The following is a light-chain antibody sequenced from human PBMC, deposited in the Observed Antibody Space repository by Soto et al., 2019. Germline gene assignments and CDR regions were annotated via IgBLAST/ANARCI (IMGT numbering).Light chain of an antibody. J-gene: IGKJ1*01. V-gene: IGKV1-6*01. CDR2: ATS. Sequence: AIQMTQSPSCLSASVGDRVTITYRARQGIRNDLGWYQQRPGKAPKLLIYATSNLQTGVPSRFSGSGSGTDFTLTISSLQPEHFATYYCLQDYSYPRTFGQGTKVDIK. CDR3: LQDYSYPRT. CDR1: QGIRND.